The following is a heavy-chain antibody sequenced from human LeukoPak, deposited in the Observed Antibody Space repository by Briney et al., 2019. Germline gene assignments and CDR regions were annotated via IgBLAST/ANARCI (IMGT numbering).Heavy chain of an antibody. D-gene: IGHD6-19*01. CDR3: ARDGSGWYEEGYGWFDP. CDR1: GGSISSGDYY. CDR2: IYYSGST. Sequence: SQTLSLTCTVSGGSISSGDYYWSWIRQPPGKGLEWIGCIYYSGSTYYNTSLKSRVTISVDTSKNQFSLKLSSVTAADTAVYYCARDGSGWYEEGYGWFDPWGQGTLVTVSS. V-gene: IGHV4-30-4*01. J-gene: IGHJ5*02.